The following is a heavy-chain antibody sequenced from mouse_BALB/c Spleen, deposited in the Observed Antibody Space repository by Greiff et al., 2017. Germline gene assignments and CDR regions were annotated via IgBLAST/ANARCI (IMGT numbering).Heavy chain of an antibody. Sequence: EVQGVESGGGLVQPGGSLKLSCAASGFTFSSYGMSWVSQTPDKRLELVATINRNGGSTYYPDSVKGRFTISRDNAKNTLYLQMSSLKSEDAAMYYCARDRGGRYWGQGTSVTVAS. J-gene: IGHJ4*01. CDR3: ARDRGGRY. CDR2: INRNGGST. D-gene: IGHD1-1*02. CDR1: GFTFSSYG. V-gene: IGHV5-6-3*01.